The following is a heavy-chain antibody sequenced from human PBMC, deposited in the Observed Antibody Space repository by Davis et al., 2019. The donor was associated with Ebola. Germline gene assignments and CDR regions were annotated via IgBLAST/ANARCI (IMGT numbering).Heavy chain of an antibody. CDR3: ARERCSSTSCYTGGWYFDL. V-gene: IGHV3-53*01. J-gene: IGHJ2*01. CDR2: IYSGGST. D-gene: IGHD2-2*02. CDR1: GFTVSSNY. Sequence: PGGSLRLSCAASGFTVSSNYMSWVRQAPGKGLEWVSVIYSGGSTYYADSVKGRFTISRDNSKNTLYLQMNSLRAEDTAVYYCARERCSSTSCYTGGWYFDLWGRGTLVTVSS.